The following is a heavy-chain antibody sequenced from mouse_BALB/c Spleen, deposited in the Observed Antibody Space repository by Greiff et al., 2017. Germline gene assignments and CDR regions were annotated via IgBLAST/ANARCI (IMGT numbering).Heavy chain of an antibody. CDR3: ARTGTAFAY. D-gene: IGHD4-1*01. V-gene: IGHV5-17*02. Sequence: DVQLVESGGGLVQPGGSRKLSCAASGFTFSSFGMHWVRQAPEKGLEWVAYISSGSSTIYYADTVKGRFTISRDNPKNTLFLQMTSLRSEDTAMYYCARTGTAFAYWGQGTLVTVSA. CDR1: GFTFSSFG. CDR2: ISSGSSTI. J-gene: IGHJ3*01.